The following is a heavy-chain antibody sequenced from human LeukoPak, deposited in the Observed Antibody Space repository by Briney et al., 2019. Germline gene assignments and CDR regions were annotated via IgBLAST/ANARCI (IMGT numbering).Heavy chain of an antibody. CDR2: IYYSGST. Sequence: KPSETLSLTCAVYGGSFSGYYWSWIRQPPGKGLEWIGYIYYSGSTNYNPSVKSRVTISVDTSKKQLSLKLSSVTAADTAVYYCARGSRYTIDPWGQGTLVTVSS. V-gene: IGHV4-59*01. CDR1: GGSFSGYY. J-gene: IGHJ5*02. D-gene: IGHD5-18*01. CDR3: ARGSRYTIDP.